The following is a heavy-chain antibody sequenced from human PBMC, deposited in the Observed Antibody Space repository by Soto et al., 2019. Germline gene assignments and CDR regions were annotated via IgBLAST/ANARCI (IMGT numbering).Heavy chain of an antibody. D-gene: IGHD2-15*01. CDR1: GFTFSNYA. Sequence: EVQLVESGGALVQPGGSLRLSCSVSGFTFSNYAMHWVRQAPGKGLEYVSGITSDGDSTWHADSVKYRFTISRDNSKNTLFLQMSSLRVEDTAIYFCVKGNQLLRDYFEFWGPGTLVTVSS. CDR3: VKGNQLLRDYFEF. CDR2: ITSDGDST. J-gene: IGHJ4*01. V-gene: IGHV3-64D*06.